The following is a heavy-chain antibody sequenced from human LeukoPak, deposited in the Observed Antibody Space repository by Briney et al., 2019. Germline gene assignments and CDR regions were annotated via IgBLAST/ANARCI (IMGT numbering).Heavy chain of an antibody. CDR2: ISVGAEYI. CDR1: GLTFSTYV. J-gene: IGHJ4*02. D-gene: IGHD3-3*01. Sequence: GGSLRLSCAASGLTFSTYVMNWFRQAPGKGLEWVSTISVGAEYIFYADSVKGRLTISRDDSNNALYLQMHSLRAEDTALYYCASGPPFLKYFEYWGQGTLVTVSS. CDR3: ASGPPFLKYFEY. V-gene: IGHV3-23*01.